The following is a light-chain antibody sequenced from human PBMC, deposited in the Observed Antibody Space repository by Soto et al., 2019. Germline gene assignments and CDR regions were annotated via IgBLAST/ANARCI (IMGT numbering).Light chain of an antibody. J-gene: IGKJ1*01. CDR2: GAS. CDR1: QSVSSTY. CDR3: QQYGSSLVA. Sequence: EVVLTQSPGTLSLSPGERAILSCRASQSVSSTYVAWYQQKPGQAPRLLIYGASSRATGIPDRFSGSGSGTDFTLTISRLEPEDFAVYYCQQYGSSLVAFGQGTRWIS. V-gene: IGKV3-20*01.